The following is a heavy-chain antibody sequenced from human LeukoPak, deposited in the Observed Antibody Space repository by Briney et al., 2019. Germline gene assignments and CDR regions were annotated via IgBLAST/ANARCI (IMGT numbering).Heavy chain of an antibody. CDR3: ARGDRVFDWSSLPNT. V-gene: IGHV1-8*01. D-gene: IGHD3-9*01. CDR1: GYTFTSYD. Sequence: ASVKVSCKASGYTFTSYDINWVRQATGQGLEWMGWMNPNSGNTGYALKFQGRVTMTRNTSISTAYMELSSLRSEDTAVYYCARGDRVFDWSSLPNTWGQGTLVTVSS. CDR2: MNPNSGNT. J-gene: IGHJ4*02.